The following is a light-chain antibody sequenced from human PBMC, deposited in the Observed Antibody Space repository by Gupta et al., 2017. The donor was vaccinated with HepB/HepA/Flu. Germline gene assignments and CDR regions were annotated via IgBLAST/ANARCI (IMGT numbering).Light chain of an antibody. CDR2: AAS. CDR1: KSVSMD. V-gene: IGKV3-11*01. J-gene: IGKJ2*01. Sequence: EIVMTQSPVTLSLSPGERATFSCRASKSVSMDLAWYQQKPGQAPMLLTYAASTRATGVPSSCSGSGSETDFTLTISRLEADDSAFYYRPNSFTPFSFGQGTKLEIK. CDR3: PNSFTPFS.